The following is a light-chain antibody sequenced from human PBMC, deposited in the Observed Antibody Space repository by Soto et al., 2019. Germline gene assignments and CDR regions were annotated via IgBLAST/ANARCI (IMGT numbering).Light chain of an antibody. CDR3: QVWDRSSDHYV. CDR1: NIGSKS. V-gene: IGLV3-21*02. CDR2: DET. Sequence: SYELTQPPSVSVAPGQTARITCGGNNIGSKSVHWYQQKTGQAPVLVVYDETERPSGIPERFSGSSSGNTATLTVSRVEAGDEADYYCQVWDRSSDHYVFGTGTKVTAL. J-gene: IGLJ1*01.